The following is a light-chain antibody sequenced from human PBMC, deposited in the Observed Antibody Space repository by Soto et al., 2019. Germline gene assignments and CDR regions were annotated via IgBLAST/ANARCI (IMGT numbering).Light chain of an antibody. CDR1: QSVSSN. J-gene: IGKJ3*01. V-gene: IGKV3-20*01. Sequence: EIVLTQSPGILSLSPGERATLSCWASQSVSSNLAWYQQKPGQAPRLLIYGASSRATGIPHRFSGSGSGTHFILTISRLEPEDFAVYYCQQYGGSPFTFGPGTKVEIK. CDR3: QQYGGSPFT. CDR2: GAS.